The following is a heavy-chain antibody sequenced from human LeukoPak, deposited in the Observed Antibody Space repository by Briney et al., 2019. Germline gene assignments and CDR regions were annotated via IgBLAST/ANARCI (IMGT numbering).Heavy chain of an antibody. V-gene: IGHV4-31*03. CDR2: IYYSGST. Sequence: SQTLSFTCTVSGGSISSGGYYWRGIRQHPGKGLEWIGYIYYSGSTYYNPSLKSRVTISVDTSKNQFSLKLSSVTAADTAVYYCARVNPGPMFGFGGGFDYWGQGTLVTVSS. CDR1: GGSISSGGYY. D-gene: IGHD3-16*01. CDR3: ARVNPGPMFGFGGGFDY. J-gene: IGHJ4*02.